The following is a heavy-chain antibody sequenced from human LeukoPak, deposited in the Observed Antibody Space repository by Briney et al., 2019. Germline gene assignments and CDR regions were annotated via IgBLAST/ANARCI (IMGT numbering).Heavy chain of an antibody. CDR3: AGSGSVFWFDP. J-gene: IGHJ5*02. V-gene: IGHV3-33*01. CDR1: GFTFSSYD. D-gene: IGHD1-26*01. Sequence: YPGGSLRLSCAASGFTFSSYDMHWVRQAPGKGLEWVAVIWYDGSNKYYADSVKGRFTISRDNSKNTLYLQMNSLRAEDTAVYYCAGSGSVFWFDPWGQGTLVTVSS. CDR2: IWYDGSNK.